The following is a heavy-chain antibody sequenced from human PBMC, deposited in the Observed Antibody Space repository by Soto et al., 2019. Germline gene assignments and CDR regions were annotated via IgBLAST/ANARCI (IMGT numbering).Heavy chain of an antibody. CDR2: IYYSGST. CDR3: ARQSPFLLGSYRSGKGGFDF. V-gene: IGHV4-39*01. D-gene: IGHD3-16*02. CDR1: GGSISSSSYY. J-gene: IGHJ4*02. Sequence: PSETLSLTCTVSGGSISSSSYYWGWIRQPPGKGLEWIGSIYYSGSTYYNPSLKSRVTISVDTSKNQFSLKLSSVTAADTAGYYCARQSPFLLGSYRSGKGGFDFWGRGTLVTVSS.